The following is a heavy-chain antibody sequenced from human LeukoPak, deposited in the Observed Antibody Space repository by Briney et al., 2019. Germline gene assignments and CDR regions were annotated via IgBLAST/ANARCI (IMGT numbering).Heavy chain of an antibody. CDR2: ISIISSTI. J-gene: IGHJ4*02. V-gene: IGHV3-48*02. CDR1: GFTFSSYS. Sequence: GRSLRLSCAASGFTFSSYSINWVRQAPGNGLEWVSYISIISSTIYYADSVKGPFTISRDNAKNSLYLQMNSLRDEDTAVYYCAGEVGNFDYWGQGTLVTVSS. CDR3: AGEVGNFDY. D-gene: IGHD7-27*01.